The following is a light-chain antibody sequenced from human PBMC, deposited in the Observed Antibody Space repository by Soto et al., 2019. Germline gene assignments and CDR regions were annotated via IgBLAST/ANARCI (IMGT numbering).Light chain of an antibody. CDR2: GAS. Sequence: IVMTQSPATLSVSPGERATLSCRASQSVNSNLAWYQQKPGQPPRLLIYGASTRATGIPARFSGSGSGTEFTLTISTLQSEDFALYYCQQYRDWPPLTFGGGTKVDIK. CDR1: QSVNSN. CDR3: QQYRDWPPLT. V-gene: IGKV3-15*01. J-gene: IGKJ4*01.